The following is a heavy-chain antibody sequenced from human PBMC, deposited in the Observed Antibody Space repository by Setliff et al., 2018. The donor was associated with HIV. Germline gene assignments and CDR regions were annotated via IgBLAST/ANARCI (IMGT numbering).Heavy chain of an antibody. CDR3: ARTPEDYDQYFFDR. V-gene: IGHV4-4*09. Sequence: SETLSLTCTVSGDSISSYYWSWIRQPPGKELEWIGYIYSTGDSNYNPSLKSRVTMAVDTSKNQSSLKLTSVTAADTAVYYCARTPEDYDQYFFDRWGQGTLVTVSS. CDR1: GDSISSYY. D-gene: IGHD3-22*01. CDR2: IYSTGDS. J-gene: IGHJ4*02.